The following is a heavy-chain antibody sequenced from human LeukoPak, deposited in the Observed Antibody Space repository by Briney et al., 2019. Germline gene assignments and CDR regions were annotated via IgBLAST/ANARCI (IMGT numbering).Heavy chain of an antibody. Sequence: SEALSLTCSVSGGSMRGFYWSWIRQPPGKGLEWIGYIYYSGSTNYNPSLKSRVTISVDTSKNQFSLKLSSVTAANTAVYYCAREETAMAVTDAFDIWGQGTMVTVSS. J-gene: IGHJ3*02. CDR1: GGSMRGFY. CDR2: IYYSGST. CDR3: AREETAMAVTDAFDI. D-gene: IGHD5-18*01. V-gene: IGHV4-59*01.